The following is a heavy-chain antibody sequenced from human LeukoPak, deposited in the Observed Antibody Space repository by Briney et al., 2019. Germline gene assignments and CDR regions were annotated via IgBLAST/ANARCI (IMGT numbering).Heavy chain of an antibody. J-gene: IGHJ4*02. CDR2: IYPGDSDT. V-gene: IGHV5-51*01. CDR1: GYSFPTYW. CDR3: ARHNNWGFDY. Sequence: GESLKISCKGSGYSFPTYWIGWVRQMPGKGLEWMGIIYPGDSDTRYSPSFQGQVTISVDKSISTAYLQWSTLKASDTAMYYCARHNNWGFDYWGQGALVTVSS. D-gene: IGHD7-27*01.